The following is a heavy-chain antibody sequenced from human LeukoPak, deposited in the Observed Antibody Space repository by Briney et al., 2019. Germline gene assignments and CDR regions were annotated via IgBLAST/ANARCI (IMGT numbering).Heavy chain of an antibody. J-gene: IGHJ3*02. D-gene: IGHD3-22*01. CDR1: GDSVSSNSAA. CDR3: ARGPYDSSGQDAFDI. V-gene: IGHV6-1*01. Sequence: SQTLSLTCAISGDSVSSNSAAWNWIRQSPSRGLEWLGRTYYRSKWYYDYVVSLKSRITIIPDTSKNQFSLQLSSVTPEDTAVYYCARGPYDSSGQDAFDIWGQGTMVTVSS. CDR2: TYYRSKWYY.